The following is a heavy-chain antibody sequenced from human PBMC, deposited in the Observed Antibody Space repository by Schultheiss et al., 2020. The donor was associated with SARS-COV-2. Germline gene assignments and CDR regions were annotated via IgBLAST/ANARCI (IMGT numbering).Heavy chain of an antibody. D-gene: IGHD6-13*01. CDR3: AKGSSSWFH. CDR1: GFMFRNYV. Sequence: GGSLRLSCAASGFMFRNYVLSWVRQAPGKGLEWVSAIGADSGGRDYADSVRGRFTIYRDNSESTVYLQMNSLRADDTAVYYCAKGSSSWFHWGQGTLVTVSS. CDR2: IGADSGGR. V-gene: IGHV3-23*01. J-gene: IGHJ4*02.